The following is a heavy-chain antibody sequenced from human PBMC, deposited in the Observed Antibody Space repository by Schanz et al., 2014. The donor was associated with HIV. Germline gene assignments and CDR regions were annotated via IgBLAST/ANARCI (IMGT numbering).Heavy chain of an antibody. Sequence: EVQLVESGGGLVQPGGSLRLSCAASGFTFSSYWMSWVRQAPGKGLEWVANINEDGSEKYYVDSVKGRFTISRDNAKNSLHLQMNSLRAEDTAVYYCARDAARYFDWSYYFDFWGQGTLVTVSS. CDR3: ARDAARYFDWSYYFDF. V-gene: IGHV3-7*01. D-gene: IGHD3-9*01. CDR1: GFTFSSYW. J-gene: IGHJ4*02. CDR2: INEDGSEK.